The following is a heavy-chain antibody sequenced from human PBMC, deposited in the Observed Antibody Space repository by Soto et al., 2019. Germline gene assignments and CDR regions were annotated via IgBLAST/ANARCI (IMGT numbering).Heavy chain of an antibody. V-gene: IGHV3-48*02. J-gene: IGHJ4*02. D-gene: IGHD2-2*01. CDR3: ARDCSSAGGPGGYFDY. CDR1: GFTFSSYS. Sequence: EVQLVESGGGLVQPGGSLRLSCAASGFTFSSYSMNWVRQAPGKGLEWVSYISSSSTIYYADSVKGRFTISIDNAKNSLYLQMTSLRDEDTAVYYCARDCSSAGGPGGYFDYGGQGTLVTVSS. CDR2: ISSSSTI.